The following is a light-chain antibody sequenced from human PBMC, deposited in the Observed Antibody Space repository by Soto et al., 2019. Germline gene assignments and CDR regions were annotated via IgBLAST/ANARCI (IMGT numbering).Light chain of an antibody. CDR3: CSYTSGSTPYV. V-gene: IGLV2-14*01. CDR1: SSDVGGYNY. J-gene: IGLJ1*01. CDR2: EVS. Sequence: QSALTQPASVSGSPGQSITISCTGTSSDVGGYNYGSWYQQHPGKAPKLMIYEVSNRPSGVSNRFSGSKSGNTASLTISGLQAEDEADYYCCSYTSGSTPYVFGTGTKLTVL.